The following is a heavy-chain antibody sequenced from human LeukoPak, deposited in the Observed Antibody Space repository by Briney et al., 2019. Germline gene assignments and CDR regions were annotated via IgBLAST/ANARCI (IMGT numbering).Heavy chain of an antibody. CDR3: ARAPHRNLLLNYDYVFDY. CDR2: MNPNSGNT. D-gene: IGHD3-16*01. V-gene: IGHV1-8*03. Sequence: ASVKVSCKAPGYTFTSYDINWVRQASGQGLEWMGWMNPNSGNTDYAQKFQGRVTFTRDTSITTAYMELSSLGSEDTAVYYCARAPHRNLLLNYDYVFDYWGQGTLVTVSS. J-gene: IGHJ4*02. CDR1: GYTFTSYD.